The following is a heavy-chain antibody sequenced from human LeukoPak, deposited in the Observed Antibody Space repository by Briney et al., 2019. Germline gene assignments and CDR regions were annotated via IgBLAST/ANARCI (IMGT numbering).Heavy chain of an antibody. V-gene: IGHV4-59*01. CDR3: ARRAHYYYYYYMDV. CDR1: GGSISSYY. Sequence: SETLSLTCTVSGGSISSYYWSWIRQPAGKGLEWIGYIYYSGSTNYNPSLKSRVTISVDTSKNQFSLKLSSVTAADTAVYYCARRAHYYYYYYMDVWGKGTTVTVSS. J-gene: IGHJ6*03. CDR2: IYYSGST.